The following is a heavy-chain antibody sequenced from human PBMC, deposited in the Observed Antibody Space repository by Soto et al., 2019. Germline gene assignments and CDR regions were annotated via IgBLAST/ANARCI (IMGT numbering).Heavy chain of an antibody. V-gene: IGHV3-23*01. CDR3: ARDPTIAASGTFDY. Sequence: PGGSLRLSCAASGFTFRSYAIGWVRQAPGKGLDWVSAISGGGGSTYYADSVKGRFTISRDNSKNTVHLQMNSLRAEDTAVYYCARDPTIAASGTFDYWGQGPLVTVSS. CDR2: ISGGGGST. CDR1: GFTFRSYA. J-gene: IGHJ4*02. D-gene: IGHD6-13*01.